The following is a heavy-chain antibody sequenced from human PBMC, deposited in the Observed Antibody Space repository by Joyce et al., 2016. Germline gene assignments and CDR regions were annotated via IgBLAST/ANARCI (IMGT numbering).Heavy chain of an antibody. CDR2: IYHSGNT. CDR3: ARDGRGLVYWAPYGMDV. J-gene: IGHJ6*02. Sequence: QVQLQESGPGLVKHSQTLSLTCTFSGGSITSSSFYWAWIRQQPRKGLEWIGYIYHSGNTYYNPSLGSRVIISVDTSKNQFSLKLSSVTAADTAVYYCARDGRGLVYWAPYGMDVWGQGTTVTVSS. D-gene: IGHD2-8*02. V-gene: IGHV4-31*03. CDR1: GGSITSSSFY.